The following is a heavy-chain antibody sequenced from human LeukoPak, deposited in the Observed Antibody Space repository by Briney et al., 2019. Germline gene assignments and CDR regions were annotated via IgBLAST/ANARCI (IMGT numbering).Heavy chain of an antibody. Sequence: PGGSLRLSCAASGFTVSSYDMHWVRQATGKGLEWVSAIGTAGDTYYPGSVKGRFTISRENAKNSLYLQMNSLRAGDTAVYYCARGRPGAEFDYWGQGTLVTVSS. CDR1: GFTVSSYD. J-gene: IGHJ4*02. CDR3: ARGRPGAEFDY. V-gene: IGHV3-13*01. CDR2: IGTAGDT. D-gene: IGHD7-27*01.